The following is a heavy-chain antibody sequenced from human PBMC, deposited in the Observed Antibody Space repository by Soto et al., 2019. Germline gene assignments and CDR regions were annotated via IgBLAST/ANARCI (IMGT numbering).Heavy chain of an antibody. D-gene: IGHD2-15*01. CDR3: ARGYCSGSNCPLV. J-gene: IGHJ6*02. CDR2: INSDGSST. V-gene: IGHV3-74*01. CDR1: GFTFSSYW. Sequence: EVQLVESGGGLVQPGGSLRLSCAASGFTFSSYWMHWVRQAPGKGLVWVSRINSDGSSTTYADSVKGRFTISRDNAKNTLYLQMNSLRAEDTAMYYCARGYCSGSNCPLVWGQGTTVTVSS.